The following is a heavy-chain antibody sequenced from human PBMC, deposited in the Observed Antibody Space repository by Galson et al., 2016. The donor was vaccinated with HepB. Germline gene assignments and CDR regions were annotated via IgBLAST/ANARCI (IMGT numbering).Heavy chain of an antibody. Sequence: SLRLSCAASGFAASRNYMSWVRQAPGKGLEWVSVLHPGGSTYYAESVKGRFPISRDNSKNTLYLQMNILRAEDTAVYYCARVRGSGNSFFDCWGQGALVTVSS. J-gene: IGHJ4*02. CDR1: GFAASRNY. CDR2: LHPGGST. CDR3: ARVRGSGNSFFDC. D-gene: IGHD2-15*01. V-gene: IGHV3-53*01.